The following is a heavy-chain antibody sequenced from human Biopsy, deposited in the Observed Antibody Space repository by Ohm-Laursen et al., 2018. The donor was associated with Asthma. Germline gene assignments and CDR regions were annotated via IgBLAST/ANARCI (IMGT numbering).Heavy chain of an antibody. J-gene: IGHJ4*02. V-gene: IGHV4-59*01. CDR3: VRATSTWSQSGPHYFDH. Sequence: SETLSLTCTVSPGSINDYYWNWIRQFPGKGLEWIGYVHSTGSTRFNPSLKSRLTISVDTSVDQVSLKLTSETAAGTAVYYCVRATSTWSQSGPHYFDHWGQGTLVTVSS. D-gene: IGHD6-13*01. CDR2: VHSTGST. CDR1: PGSINDYY.